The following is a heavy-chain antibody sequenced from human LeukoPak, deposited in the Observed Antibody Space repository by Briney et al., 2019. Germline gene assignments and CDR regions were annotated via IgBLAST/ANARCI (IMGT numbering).Heavy chain of an antibody. Sequence: PGGSLRLSCAASGFTFSSYAMSWVRQAPGKGLEWVSAISGSGGSTYYADSVKGRFTISRDNSKNTLYLQMNSLRAEDTAVYYCTVHRGSSWYRYQVDYWGQGTLVTVSS. CDR3: TVHRGSSWYRYQVDY. V-gene: IGHV3-23*01. CDR2: ISGSGGST. CDR1: GFTFSSYA. D-gene: IGHD6-13*01. J-gene: IGHJ4*02.